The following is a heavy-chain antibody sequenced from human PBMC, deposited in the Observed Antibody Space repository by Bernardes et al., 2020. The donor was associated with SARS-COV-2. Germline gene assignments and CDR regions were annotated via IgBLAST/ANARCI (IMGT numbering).Heavy chain of an antibody. CDR2: IWYDGSKN. V-gene: IGHV3-33*06. J-gene: IGHJ3*02. D-gene: IGHD2-2*03. CDR3: AKVFSWIFDAFDI. CDR1: GFTFSNYG. Sequence: GGSLRLSCAASGFTFSNYGMHWVRQTPGKGLEWVAVIWYDGSKNYYADSVKGRFTISRDNSKNTLYLQMNSLRAEDTAIYYCAKVFSWIFDAFDIWGQGTMVTVSS.